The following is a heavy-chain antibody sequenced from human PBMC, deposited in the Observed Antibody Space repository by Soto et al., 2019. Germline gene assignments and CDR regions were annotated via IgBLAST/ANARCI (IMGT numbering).Heavy chain of an antibody. CDR2: ISDSGHYI. J-gene: IGHJ5*02. D-gene: IGHD3-22*01. CDR3: ARSGLALPYSASHWFDP. Sequence: EVQLVESGGGLVKPGGSLRLSCAASGFTFSTYGMNWVRQAPGKGLEWLSSISDSGHYIYYADSVKGRFTISRDNAKNSLVLLMNSLRGEDTALHYCARSGLALPYSASHWFDPWGHGTLVTVSS. CDR1: GFTFSTYG. V-gene: IGHV3-21*01.